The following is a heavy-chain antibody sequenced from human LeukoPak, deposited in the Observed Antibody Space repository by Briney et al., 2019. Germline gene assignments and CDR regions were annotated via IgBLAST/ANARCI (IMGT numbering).Heavy chain of an antibody. V-gene: IGHV3-23*01. D-gene: IGHD2-8*01. Sequence: PGGSLRLSCAASGFTFSSYAMNWVRQAPGKGLEWVSLVSGSGINTYYADSVKGRFTISRDNSKNTLYLQMNSLRAEDTAVYYCMKDYSGTNGYSPFVNWGQGPLVTVSS. J-gene: IGHJ4*02. CDR3: MKDYSGTNGYSPFVN. CDR2: VSGSGINT. CDR1: GFTFSSYA.